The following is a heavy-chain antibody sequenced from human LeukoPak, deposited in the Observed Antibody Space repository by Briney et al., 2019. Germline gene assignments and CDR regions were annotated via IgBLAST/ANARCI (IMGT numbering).Heavy chain of an antibody. V-gene: IGHV4-39*01. Sequence: PSETLSLTCTVSGGSISSSDYYWGWIRQPPEKGLEWIGSIYYSGSTYYNPSLKSRVTISVDTSKSQFSLKLSSVTAADTAVYYCARHYYDSSDYLLYFDYWGQGTLVTVSS. CDR3: ARHYYDSSDYLLYFDY. CDR2: IYYSGST. D-gene: IGHD3-22*01. CDR1: GGSISSSDYY. J-gene: IGHJ4*02.